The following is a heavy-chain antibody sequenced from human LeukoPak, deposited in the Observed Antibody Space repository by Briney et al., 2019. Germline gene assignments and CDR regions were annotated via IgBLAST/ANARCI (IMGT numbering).Heavy chain of an antibody. D-gene: IGHD3-22*01. Sequence: PGGSLRLSCAASGFSFSNYWMKWVRQDPGKGLEWVANINEDGSEKYYVDSVRGRFTISRDNAKNSLYLQMNSLTAEDTAVYYCVLGDSSGYYEYWGQGTLVTVSS. CDR3: VLGDSSGYYEY. V-gene: IGHV3-7*01. CDR2: INEDGSEK. J-gene: IGHJ4*02. CDR1: GFSFSNYW.